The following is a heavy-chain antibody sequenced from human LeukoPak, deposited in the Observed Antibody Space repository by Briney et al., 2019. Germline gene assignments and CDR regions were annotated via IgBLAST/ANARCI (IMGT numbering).Heavy chain of an antibody. Sequence: SETLSLTCTVSGGSISSSSYYWGWVRQPPGKGLGWIGSIYYSGNTYYNPSLKSRVTISVDTSKNQFSLKLSSVTAADTAVYYCARLTYSSGWPLDYWGQGTLVTVSS. CDR1: GGSISSSSYY. CDR2: IYYSGNT. V-gene: IGHV4-39*01. D-gene: IGHD6-19*01. J-gene: IGHJ4*02. CDR3: ARLTYSSGWPLDY.